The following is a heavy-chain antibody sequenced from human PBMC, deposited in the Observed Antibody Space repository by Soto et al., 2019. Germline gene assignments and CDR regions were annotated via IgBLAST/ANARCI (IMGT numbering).Heavy chain of an antibody. D-gene: IGHD2-2*02. V-gene: IGHV1-18*04. J-gene: IGHJ6*02. CDR2: ISTYNSRT. CDR3: ARARYCASPSCYKHYYYGMDT. Sequence: QDQLVQSGAEVKKPGASVKISCEASGYTFTSHGISWVRQAPGRGLEWLGWISTYNSRTHYAQKVQGRVTMTTDTSTSTAYLDLRSLTFDDTAVYYCARARYCASPSCYKHYYYGMDTWGQGTMVTVSS. CDR1: GYTFTSHG.